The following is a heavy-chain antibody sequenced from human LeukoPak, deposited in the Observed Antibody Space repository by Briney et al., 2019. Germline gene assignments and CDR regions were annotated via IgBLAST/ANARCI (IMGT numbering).Heavy chain of an antibody. Sequence: PSETLSLTCTVSGGSISSDNHYWGWIRQSPGKGLEWIGSIYHSGSTNYNPSLKSRVTISVDKSKNQFSLKLSSVTAADTAVYYCASGIAAAVPGYWGQGTLVTVSS. CDR1: GGSISSDNHY. CDR2: IYHSGST. CDR3: ASGIAAAVPGY. V-gene: IGHV4-39*07. J-gene: IGHJ4*02. D-gene: IGHD6-13*01.